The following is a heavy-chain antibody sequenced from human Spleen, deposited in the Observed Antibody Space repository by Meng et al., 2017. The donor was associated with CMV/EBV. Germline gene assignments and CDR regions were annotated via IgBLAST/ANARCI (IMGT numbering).Heavy chain of an antibody. V-gene: IGHV1-2*02. J-gene: IGHJ6*02. Sequence: ASVKVSCKASGGTFSSYTISWVRQAPGQGLEWMGWINPNSGGTNYAQKFQGRVTMTRDTSISTAYMELSRLRSDDTAVYYCARVEIEYYYYYGMDVWGQGTTVTVSS. CDR2: INPNSGGT. CDR1: GGTFSSYT. CDR3: ARVEIEYYYYYGMDV. D-gene: IGHD3-22*01.